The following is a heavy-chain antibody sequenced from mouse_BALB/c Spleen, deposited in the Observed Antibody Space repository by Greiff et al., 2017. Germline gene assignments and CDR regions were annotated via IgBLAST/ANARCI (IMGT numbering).Heavy chain of an antibody. Sequence: QVQLQQPGSELVRPGVSVKISCKGSGYTFTDYAMHWVKQSHAKGLEWIGVISTYTGNTNYNQKFKGKATMTVDKSSSTAYMELARLTSEDSAIYYCSSYDYDEAIAYWGQGTLVTVSA. CDR1: GYTFTDYA. CDR3: SSYDYDEAIAY. CDR2: ISTYTGNT. J-gene: IGHJ3*01. D-gene: IGHD2-4*01. V-gene: IGHV1S137*01.